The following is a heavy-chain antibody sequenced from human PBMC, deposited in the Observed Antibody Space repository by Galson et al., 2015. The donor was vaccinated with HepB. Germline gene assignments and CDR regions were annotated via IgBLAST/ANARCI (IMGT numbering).Heavy chain of an antibody. CDR3: ARDLPWSFRGYGMDV. J-gene: IGHJ6*02. CDR2: ISSSSSAI. CDR1: GFTFKTHS. D-gene: IGHD2-21*01. V-gene: IGHV3-48*04. Sequence: SLRLSCAASGFTFKTHSMNWVRQAPGKGLEWVSYISSSSSAIYYADSVKGRFTIFRDNAKNSLYLQMNSLRTADTAGYYCARDLPWSFRGYGMDVWGQGTTVTVSS.